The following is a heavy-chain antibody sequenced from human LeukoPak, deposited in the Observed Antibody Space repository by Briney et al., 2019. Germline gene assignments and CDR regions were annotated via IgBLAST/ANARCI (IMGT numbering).Heavy chain of an antibody. V-gene: IGHV4-61*09. J-gene: IGHJ4*02. CDR1: GGSISSGSYY. CDR2: IYTSGST. Sequence: SETLSLTCTVSGGSISSGSYYWSWIRQPAGKGLEWIGHIYTSGSTNYNPSLKSRVTMSVDTSKNQFSLKVTSVTAADTAMYYYARVGDYALKDWGQGTLVTVSS. CDR3: ARVGDYALKD. D-gene: IGHD4-17*01.